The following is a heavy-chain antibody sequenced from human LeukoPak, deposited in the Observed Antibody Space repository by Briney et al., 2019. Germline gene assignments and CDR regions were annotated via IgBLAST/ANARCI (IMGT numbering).Heavy chain of an antibody. V-gene: IGHV4-34*01. CDR2: IDHSVSA. Sequence: PSETLSLTCGVYGGSFSGYHWTWIRLRPGKGLDWIGDIDHSVSAHYNPSLKSRVTISIDPSNKQFSLNLQSATPAPTPAHFCVRGFPTSSRWFDPWGQGTLVTVSS. D-gene: IGHD6-6*01. CDR1: GGSFSGYH. CDR3: VRGFPTSSRWFDP. J-gene: IGHJ5*02.